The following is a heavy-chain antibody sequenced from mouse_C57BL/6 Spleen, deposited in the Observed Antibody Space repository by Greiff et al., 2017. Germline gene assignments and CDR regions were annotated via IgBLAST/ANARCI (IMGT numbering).Heavy chain of an antibody. CDR3: ARKELGRGYDYAMDY. CDR2: IWWDADK. CDR1: GFSLSTFGMG. V-gene: IGHV8-8*01. D-gene: IGHD4-1*01. J-gene: IGHJ4*01. Sequence: QVTLKVCGPGILQPSQTLSLTCSFSGFSLSTFGMGVGWIRQPSGKGLEWLAHIWWDADKYYNPALKSRLTISKDTSKNQVFLKIANVDTADTATYYCARKELGRGYDYAMDYWGQGTSVTVSS.